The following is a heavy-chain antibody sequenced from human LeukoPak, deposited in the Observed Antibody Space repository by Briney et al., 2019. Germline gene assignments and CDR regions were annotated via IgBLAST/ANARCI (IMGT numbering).Heavy chain of an antibody. CDR3: ARGYYGDYVYDY. CDR2: MNSNSGNT. V-gene: IGHV1-8*01. J-gene: IGHJ4*02. D-gene: IGHD4-17*01. CDR1: GYTFTSYD. Sequence: GASVKVSCKASGYTFTSYDINWVRQATGQGLEWMGWMNSNSGNTGYAQKFQGRVTMTRNTSISTAYMELSSLRSEDTAVYYCARGYYGDYVYDYWGQGTLVTVSS.